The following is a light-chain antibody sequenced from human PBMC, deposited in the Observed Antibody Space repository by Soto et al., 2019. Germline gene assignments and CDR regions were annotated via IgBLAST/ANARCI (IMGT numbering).Light chain of an antibody. CDR3: SSSTSSSTYV. V-gene: IGLV2-14*01. Sequence: QSALTQPASVSGSPGQSITISCTGTSSDVGGYNYVSWYQQHPGKAPKLMIYEVSNRPSGVSDRFSGSRSCNTASLTISGLQAEDEADYYCSSSTSSSTYVFGTWTKVTVL. CDR1: SSDVGGYNY. J-gene: IGLJ1*01. CDR2: EVS.